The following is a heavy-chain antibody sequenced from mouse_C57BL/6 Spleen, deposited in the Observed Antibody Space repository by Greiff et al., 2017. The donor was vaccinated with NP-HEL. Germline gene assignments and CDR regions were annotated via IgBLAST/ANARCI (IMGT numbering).Heavy chain of an antibody. Sequence: VQLQQSGAELVKPGASVKISCKASGYAFSSYWMNWVKQRPGKGLEWIGQIYPGDGDTNYNGKFKGKATLTADKSSSTAYMPLSSLTSEDSAVYFCASNYGGGFYAMDYWGQGTSVTVSS. J-gene: IGHJ4*01. V-gene: IGHV1-80*01. CDR1: GYAFSSYW. D-gene: IGHD1-1*01. CDR3: ASNYGGGFYAMDY. CDR2: IYPGDGDT.